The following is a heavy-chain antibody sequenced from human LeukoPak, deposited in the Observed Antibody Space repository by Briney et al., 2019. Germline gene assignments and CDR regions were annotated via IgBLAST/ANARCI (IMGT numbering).Heavy chain of an antibody. J-gene: IGHJ4*02. CDR3: ARDQQRWLGPDGY. V-gene: IGHV1-69*04. CDR1: GGTFSSYA. Sequence: SAKVSCKASGGTFSSYAISWVRQAPGQGLEWMGRIIPILGIANYAQKFQGRVTITADKSTSTAYMELSSLRSDDTAVYYCARDQQRWLGPDGYWGQGTLVTVSS. CDR2: IIPILGIA. D-gene: IGHD6-19*01.